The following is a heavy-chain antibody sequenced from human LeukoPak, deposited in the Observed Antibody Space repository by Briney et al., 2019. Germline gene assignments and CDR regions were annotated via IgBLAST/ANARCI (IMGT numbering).Heavy chain of an antibody. CDR3: VQGGQYTRAYSDAFGL. D-gene: IGHD2-21*01. J-gene: IGHJ3*01. Sequence: PGGSLRLSCAASGSTFSHHGMDWVRQAPGKGLEWVAGIQYDGSIKFYLYSVRGRFTISRDNAKNTLDLKMNSLRFEHTAVYFCVQGGQYTRAYSDAFGLWGQGTMVTVSS. CDR1: GSTFSHHG. V-gene: IGHV3-30*03. CDR2: IQYDGSIK.